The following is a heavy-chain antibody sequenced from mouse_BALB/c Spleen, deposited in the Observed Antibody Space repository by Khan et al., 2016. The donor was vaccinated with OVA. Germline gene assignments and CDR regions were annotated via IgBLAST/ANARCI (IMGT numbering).Heavy chain of an antibody. Sequence: IQLVQSGPELKKPGETVKISCKASGYTFTNYGMNWVKQSPGKALKWMGWINTYTGEPTYADDFKGRFAFSLETSASTAYLQINNLKNEDTATYFCARPPYFSSTLDYWGQGTSVTVSS. CDR3: ARPPYFSSTLDY. CDR1: GYTFTNYG. V-gene: IGHV9-3-1*01. J-gene: IGHJ4*01. CDR2: INTYTGEP. D-gene: IGHD2-1*01.